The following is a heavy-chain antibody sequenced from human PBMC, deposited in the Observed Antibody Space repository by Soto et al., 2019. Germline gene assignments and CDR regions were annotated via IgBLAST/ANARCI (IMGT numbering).Heavy chain of an antibody. J-gene: IGHJ6*02. CDR2: IIPIFGTA. CDR1: GGTFSSYA. Sequence: GASVKVSCKASGGTFSSYATSWVRQAPGQGLEWMGGIIPIFGTANYAQKFQGRVTITADESTSTAYMELSSLRSEDTAVYYCARGGATGYDILTGTTWYYGMDVWGQGTTVTVSS. CDR3: ARGGATGYDILTGTTWYYGMDV. D-gene: IGHD3-9*01. V-gene: IGHV1-69*13.